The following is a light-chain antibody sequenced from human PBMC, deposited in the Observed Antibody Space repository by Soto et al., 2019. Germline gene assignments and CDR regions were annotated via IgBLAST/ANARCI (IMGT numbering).Light chain of an antibody. Sequence: DIQMTQSPSTLSASVGDRVAITCRASQNIGDLLAWYQLKPGEAPKLLIYKASYLETGVPSRFSGSGSGTEFTLTISSLQPDDFATYYCQQYNSYSAWTFGQGTKVDIK. J-gene: IGKJ1*01. CDR1: QNIGDL. CDR3: QQYNSYSAWT. CDR2: KAS. V-gene: IGKV1-5*03.